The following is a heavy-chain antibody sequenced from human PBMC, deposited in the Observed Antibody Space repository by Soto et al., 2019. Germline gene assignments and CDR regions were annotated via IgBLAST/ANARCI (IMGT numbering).Heavy chain of an antibody. CDR3: ARCSGGSYNTCYFYYGMDV. CDR1: GYTFTSYG. CDR2: ISAYNGNT. V-gene: IGHV1-18*01. D-gene: IGHD2-15*01. J-gene: IGHJ6*02. Sequence: QVQLVQSGAEVKKPGASVKVSCKASGYTFTSYGISWVRQAPGQGLDWMGWISAYNGNTKYAQDLQGRVTMTTDTSTSTAYRELRGLRSDDTAVYCCARCSGGSYNTCYFYYGMDVWGQGTTVTVSS.